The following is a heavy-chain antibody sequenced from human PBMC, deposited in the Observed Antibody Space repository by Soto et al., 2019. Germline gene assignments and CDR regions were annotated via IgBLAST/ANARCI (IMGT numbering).Heavy chain of an antibody. D-gene: IGHD6-6*01. V-gene: IGHV1-69*13. Sequence: SVKVSCKASGGTFSSYAISWVRQAPGQGLEWMGGIIPIFGTANYAQKFQGRVTITADESTSTAYMELSSLRSEDTAVYYCARDFQGGMEYSRSSGDYWGQGTLVTVSS. CDR3: ARDFQGGMEYSRSSGDY. CDR2: IIPIFGTA. CDR1: GGTFSSYA. J-gene: IGHJ4*02.